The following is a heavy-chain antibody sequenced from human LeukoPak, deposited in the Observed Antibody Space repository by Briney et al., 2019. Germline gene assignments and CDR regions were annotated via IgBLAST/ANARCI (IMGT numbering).Heavy chain of an antibody. CDR3: ANLLDYGDYGYFDY. CDR2: ISGSGGST. V-gene: IGHV3-23*01. Sequence: PGGSLRLSCAASGFTFSSYAMSWVRQAPGKGLEWVSAISGSGGSTYYADSVKGRFTISRDNSKNTLYLQMNSLRAEDTAVYYCANLLDYGDYGYFDYCGQGTLVTVSS. J-gene: IGHJ4*02. CDR1: GFTFSSYA. D-gene: IGHD4-17*01.